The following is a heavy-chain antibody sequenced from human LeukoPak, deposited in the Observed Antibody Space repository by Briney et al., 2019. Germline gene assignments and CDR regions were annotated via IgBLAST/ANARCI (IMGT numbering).Heavy chain of an antibody. J-gene: IGHJ4*02. CDR3: ARLLPYCSEGICYFWEYFDS. CDR1: GGSITSSTYS. V-gene: IGHV4-39*02. Sequence: PETLSLTCSVSGGSITSSTYSWGWVRQPRGKGREWIVRFYYTGETYYGPSLRSGVTISVNSSTNHFSPNLTSLTAADTAVYYCARLLPYCSEGICYFWEYFDSWGQGTLVTVSS. CDR2: FYYTGET. D-gene: IGHD2-15*01.